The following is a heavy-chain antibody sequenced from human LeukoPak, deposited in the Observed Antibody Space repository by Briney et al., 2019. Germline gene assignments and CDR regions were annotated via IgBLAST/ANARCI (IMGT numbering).Heavy chain of an antibody. Sequence: ASVKVSCKASGYTSTGYYIHWVRQAPGQGLEWMGRINPNSGGTNYAQKFQGRVTMTRDTSISTAYMELSRLRSDDTAVYYCASLYSSGWYVLDHWGQGTLVTVSP. CDR2: INPNSGGT. CDR3: ASLYSSGWYVLDH. CDR1: GYTSTGYY. D-gene: IGHD6-19*01. V-gene: IGHV1-2*06. J-gene: IGHJ4*02.